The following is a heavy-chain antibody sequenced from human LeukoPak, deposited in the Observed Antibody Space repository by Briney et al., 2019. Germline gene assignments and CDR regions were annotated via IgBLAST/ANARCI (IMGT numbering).Heavy chain of an antibody. CDR2: VYYSGNT. CDR3: ARVGSGNFDS. J-gene: IGHJ4*02. Sequence: PSETLSLTCTVSGHSISTYYWSWIRQPPGKGLEWIGYVYYSGNTNLNPSLKSRVTLSIDTSKNQFSLKLSSVTAADTAVYYCARVGSGNFDSWGQGTLVTVSS. D-gene: IGHD1-26*01. V-gene: IGHV4-59*01. CDR1: GHSISTYY.